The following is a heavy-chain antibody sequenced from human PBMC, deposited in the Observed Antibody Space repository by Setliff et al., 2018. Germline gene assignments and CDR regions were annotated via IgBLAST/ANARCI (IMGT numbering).Heavy chain of an antibody. Sequence: PSETLSLTCTVSGGSISSHYWSWIRQPPGKRLEWIGYIYYSGSTNYNPSLESRVTISVDTSKNQFSLRLNSATAADTAVYYCARLRGAFDYWGQGTLVTVSS. J-gene: IGHJ4*02. D-gene: IGHD3-16*01. CDR1: GGSISSHY. CDR3: ARLRGAFDY. CDR2: IYYSGST. V-gene: IGHV4-59*11.